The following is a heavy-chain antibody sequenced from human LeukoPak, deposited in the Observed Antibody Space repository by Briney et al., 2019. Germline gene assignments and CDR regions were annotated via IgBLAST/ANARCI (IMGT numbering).Heavy chain of an antibody. CDR2: ISYDGSNK. D-gene: IGHD6-13*01. J-gene: IGHJ4*02. CDR3: AKDHSSSWYGRVDY. V-gene: IGHV3-30*18. Sequence: PGGSLRLSCAASGFTFSSYGMHWVRQAPGKGLEWVAVISYDGSNKYYADSVKGRFTISRDNSKNTLYLQMNSLRAEDTALYYCAKDHSSSWYGRVDYWGQGTLVTVSS. CDR1: GFTFSSYG.